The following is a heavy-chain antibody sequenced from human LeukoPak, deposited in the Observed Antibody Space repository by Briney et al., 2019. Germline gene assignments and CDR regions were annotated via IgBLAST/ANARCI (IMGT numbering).Heavy chain of an antibody. Sequence: ASVTVSCKASGYTFTSNGISWVRQAPGQGLEWMGWISAYNGNTNYAQKLQGRVTMTTDTSTSTAYMELRSLRSDDTAVYYCALEMATAVAYFDYWGQGTLVTVSS. CDR1: GYTFTSNG. CDR2: ISAYNGNT. V-gene: IGHV1-18*01. D-gene: IGHD5-24*01. J-gene: IGHJ4*02. CDR3: ALEMATAVAYFDY.